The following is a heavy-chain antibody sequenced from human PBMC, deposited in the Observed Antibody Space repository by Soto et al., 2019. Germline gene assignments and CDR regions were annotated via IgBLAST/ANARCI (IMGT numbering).Heavy chain of an antibody. CDR1: GGTFSSYT. CDR2: IIPILGIA. J-gene: IGHJ5*02. D-gene: IGHD3-22*01. Sequence: QVQLVQSGAEVKKPGSSVKVSCKASGGTFSSYTISWVRQAPGQGLEWMGRIIPILGIANYAQKFQGRVTITADKSTSTAYMELSSLRAEDTAVYYCAGEAINYYDSSGWFDPWGQGTLVTVSS. V-gene: IGHV1-69*02. CDR3: AGEAINYYDSSGWFDP.